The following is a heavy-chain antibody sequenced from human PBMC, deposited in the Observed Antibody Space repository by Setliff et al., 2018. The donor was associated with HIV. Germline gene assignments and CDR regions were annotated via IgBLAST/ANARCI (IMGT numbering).Heavy chain of an antibody. CDR3: ARGVSQAYTYGSGAYYYFDF. D-gene: IGHD6-19*01. J-gene: IGHJ4*02. CDR2: IATYNGNT. Sequence: GASVKVSCKASGYTFNSYGISWVRQAPGQGPEWVGWIATYNGNTNYAQRLQDRVTLTTDTSTSTAYMELRSLRFDDTAVYFCARGVSQAYTYGSGAYYYFDFWGLGTLVTVSS. V-gene: IGHV1-18*01. CDR1: GYTFNSYG.